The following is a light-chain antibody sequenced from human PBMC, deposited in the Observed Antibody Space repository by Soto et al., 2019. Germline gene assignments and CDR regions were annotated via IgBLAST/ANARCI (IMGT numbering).Light chain of an antibody. CDR1: RSIGTN. J-gene: IGKJ5*01. V-gene: IGKV1-39*01. CDR3: QQSFSPHIA. CDR2: AAS. Sequence: EIQVTQSPTSLSASVGDRVTITCRASRSIGTNLNWYQQRPGKAPQLLIYAASSLQSGVPSRFSGSTSGTDFTLTINGLQPEDFATYYCQQSFSPHIAFGQGTRP.